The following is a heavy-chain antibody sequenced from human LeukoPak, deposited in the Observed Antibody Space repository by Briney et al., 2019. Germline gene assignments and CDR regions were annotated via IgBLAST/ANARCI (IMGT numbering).Heavy chain of an antibody. J-gene: IGHJ4*02. Sequence: GGSLRLSCAASGFTFSAYPLHWVRQAPGKGLEWVALISYDGRNINFGDSVKGRFTISRDNSKNTVLLQMSSLRPEDTAIYYCVRGVSHGSAAFGHWGQGTLVTVSS. V-gene: IGHV3-30*04. CDR3: VRGVSHGSAAFGH. CDR2: ISYDGRNI. D-gene: IGHD2-2*01. CDR1: GFTFSAYP.